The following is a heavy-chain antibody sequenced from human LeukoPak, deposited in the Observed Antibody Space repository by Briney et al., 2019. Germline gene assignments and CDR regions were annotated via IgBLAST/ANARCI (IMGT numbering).Heavy chain of an antibody. CDR1: GGSISSYY. CDR3: ARGTFLEWFGFDY. D-gene: IGHD3-3*02. CDR2: IYYSGST. Sequence: PSETLSLTCTVSGGSISSYYWSWIRQPPGKGLEWIGYIYYSGSTNYNPSLKSRVTISVDTSKNQFSLKLSSVTVADTAVYYCARGTFLEWFGFDYWGQGTLVTVSS. V-gene: IGHV4-59*01. J-gene: IGHJ4*02.